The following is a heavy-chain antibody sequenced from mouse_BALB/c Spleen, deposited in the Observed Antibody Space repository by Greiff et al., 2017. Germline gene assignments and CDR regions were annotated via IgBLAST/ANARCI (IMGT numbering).Heavy chain of an antibody. CDR1: GFTFSSFG. V-gene: IGHV5-17*02. Sequence: EVHLVESGGGLVQPGGSRKLSCAASGFTFSSFGMHWVRQAPEKGLEWFAYISSGSSTTYYADTVKGRFTISRDNPKNTLFLQMTSLRSEDTAMYYCAIWDGYYGLYYAMDYWGQGTSVTVSS. J-gene: IGHJ4*01. CDR2: ISSGSSTT. CDR3: AIWDGYYGLYYAMDY. D-gene: IGHD2-3*01.